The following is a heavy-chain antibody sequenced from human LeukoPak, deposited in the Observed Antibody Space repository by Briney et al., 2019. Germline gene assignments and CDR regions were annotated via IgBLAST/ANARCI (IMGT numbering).Heavy chain of an antibody. V-gene: IGHV4-59*01. CDR3: GRLGDSSCYWSYYFHL. CDR1: TASISYKY. J-gene: IGHJ4*02. D-gene: IGHD3-22*01. CDR2: IHYSGST. Sequence: TSETLSLTCTVSTASISYKYWRWLRQPPGKGLEWIGYIHYSGSTNYNPSLKSRVTISVDTSKKQFSLKQRSVTAADTAVYYCGRLGDSSCYWSYYFHLWGRGTLVTVSS.